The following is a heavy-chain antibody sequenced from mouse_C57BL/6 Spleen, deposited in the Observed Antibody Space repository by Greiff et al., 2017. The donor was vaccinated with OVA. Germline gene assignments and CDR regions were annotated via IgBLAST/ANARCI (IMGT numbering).Heavy chain of an antibody. Sequence: VQLQQPGAELVMPGASVKLSCKASGYTFTSYWMHWVKQRPGQGLEWIGEIDPSDSYTNYNQKFKGKSTLTVDKSSSTAYMQLSSLTSEDSAVYYCARRRQLRPPYAMDYWGQGTSVTVSS. J-gene: IGHJ4*01. D-gene: IGHD3-2*02. CDR2: IDPSDSYT. CDR1: GYTFTSYW. CDR3: ARRRQLRPPYAMDY. V-gene: IGHV1-69*01.